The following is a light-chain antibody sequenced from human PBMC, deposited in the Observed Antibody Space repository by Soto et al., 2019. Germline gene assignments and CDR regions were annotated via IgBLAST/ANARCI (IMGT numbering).Light chain of an antibody. J-gene: IGKJ4*01. CDR1: QSVSSN. CDR3: QQYNNWPLT. V-gene: IGKV3-15*01. Sequence: EIVMTRSPATLSVSPGERATLSCRASQSVSSNLAWYQQKPGQAPRLLIYGASTRATGIPARFSGSGSGTEFTLTISSLQSEDFAVYYCQQYNNWPLTFGGGTQVDIK. CDR2: GAS.